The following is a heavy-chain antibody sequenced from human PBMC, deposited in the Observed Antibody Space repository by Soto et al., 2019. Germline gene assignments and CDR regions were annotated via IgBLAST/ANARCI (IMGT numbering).Heavy chain of an antibody. CDR3: ASGSPCSGARRYFSRGPIEY. J-gene: IGHJ4*02. D-gene: IGHD2-15*01. CDR1: GGSFSGYY. Sequence: PSETLSLTCAVYGGSFSGYYWSWIRQPPGKGLEWIGEINHSGSSNYKWSLKSRVTISLETSKNQFSLKVTSVTAADTAVYYCASGSPCSGARRYFSRGPIEYWGQGTLVTVSS. CDR2: INHSGSS. V-gene: IGHV4-34*01.